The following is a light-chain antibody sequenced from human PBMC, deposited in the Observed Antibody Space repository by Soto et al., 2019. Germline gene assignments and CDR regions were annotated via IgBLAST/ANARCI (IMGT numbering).Light chain of an antibody. J-gene: IGKJ1*01. V-gene: IGKV3-20*01. CDR2: GIS. Sequence: EIVMTQSPATLSVSPGARVTLSCRVSQSVSIDLAWYQQTPGQAPRLLIYGISKRATDIPDRFSGSGSGTDFTLTISRLEPEDFAVYYCQQYGSSGTFGQGTKVDIK. CDR1: QSVSID. CDR3: QQYGSSGT.